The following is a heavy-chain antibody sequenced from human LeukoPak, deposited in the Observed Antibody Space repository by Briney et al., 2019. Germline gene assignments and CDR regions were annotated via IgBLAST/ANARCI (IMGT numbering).Heavy chain of an antibody. CDR3: ARDLLYYDFWSGWGAFDI. D-gene: IGHD3-3*01. J-gene: IGHJ3*02. Sequence: PSETLSLTCTVSGGSISSGGYYWSWIRQPPGKGLEWIGYIYHSGSTYYNPSLKSRVTISVDTSKNQFSLKLSSVTAADTAAYYCARDLLYYDFWSGWGAFDIWGQGTMVTVSS. V-gene: IGHV4-30-2*01. CDR1: GGSISSGGYY. CDR2: IYHSGST.